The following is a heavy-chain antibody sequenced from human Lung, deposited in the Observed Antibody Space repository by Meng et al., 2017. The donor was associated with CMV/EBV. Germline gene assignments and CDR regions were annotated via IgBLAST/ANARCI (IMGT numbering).Heavy chain of an antibody. V-gene: IGHV1-8*02. CDR2: MNPNSGNT. D-gene: IGHD2-2*01. CDR3: ARTRIEVEPDGRKIKYYNYGMDV. J-gene: IGHJ6*02. CDR1: GYTFTSYD. Sequence: SVXVSXXASGYTFTSYDINWVRQATGQGLEWMGWMNPNSGNTGYAQKFQGRVTLTRVTSISTAYMELSSLTSDDTAVYYCARTRIEVEPDGRKIKYYNYGMDVWGQGXTVTVSS.